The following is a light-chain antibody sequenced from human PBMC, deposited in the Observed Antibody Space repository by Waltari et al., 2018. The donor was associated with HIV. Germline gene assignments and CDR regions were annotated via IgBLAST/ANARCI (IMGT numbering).Light chain of an antibody. Sequence: DIQMTQSPSFLSASIGDTVTISCRASQDISNSVSWFQQQPGKVPKLLVHGSFILQRGVPSRFSGSGSGTDYTLTISGLQSDDFATYCCQQYNGVPLTFGGGTRVDI. CDR2: GSF. J-gene: IGKJ4*01. CDR3: QQYNGVPLT. CDR1: QDISNS. V-gene: IGKV1-NL1*01.